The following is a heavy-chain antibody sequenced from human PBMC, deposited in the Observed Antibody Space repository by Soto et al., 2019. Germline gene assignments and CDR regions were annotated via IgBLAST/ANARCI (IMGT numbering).Heavy chain of an antibody. J-gene: IGHJ4*02. D-gene: IGHD3-10*01. Sequence: QVHLVESGGGVVQPGRSLRLSCAASGFTFSSYTIHWVRQAPGTGLEWVAVMSYDVSHIYYAESVEGRFTVSRDNSKNTLYLQMDRLRVEDTAVYYCARGFAGGSSFYSFDFWGLGTLVTVSS. CDR3: ARGFAGGSSFYSFDF. V-gene: IGHV3-30*04. CDR1: GFTFSSYT. CDR2: MSYDVSHI.